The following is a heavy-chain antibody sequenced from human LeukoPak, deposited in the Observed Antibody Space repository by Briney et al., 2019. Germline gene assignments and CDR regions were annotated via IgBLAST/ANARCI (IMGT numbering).Heavy chain of an antibody. J-gene: IGHJ5*02. Sequence: GGSLRLSCAASGFTFSDYYMSWIRQAPGKGLEWLSYVNIGGTNTHYADSVKGRFTISRDNAKKSLYLEMNNLRAEDTAVYYCATDGAGFDTWGQGVLVTVSS. CDR1: GFTFSDYY. CDR2: VNIGGTNT. V-gene: IGHV3-11*01. CDR3: ATDGAGFDT.